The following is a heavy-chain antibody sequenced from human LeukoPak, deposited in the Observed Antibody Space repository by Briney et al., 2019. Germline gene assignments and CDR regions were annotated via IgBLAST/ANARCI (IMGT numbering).Heavy chain of an antibody. J-gene: IGHJ4*02. Sequence: PSETLSLTCTVSGGSISSYYWSWIRQPPGKGLEWIGYIYYSGSTNYNPSLKSRVTISVDTSKNQFSLKLSSVTAADMAVYYCARVRYCSSTSCYAGGYFDYWGQGTLVTVSS. V-gene: IGHV4-59*01. CDR3: ARVRYCSSTSCYAGGYFDY. D-gene: IGHD2-2*01. CDR2: IYYSGST. CDR1: GGSISSYY.